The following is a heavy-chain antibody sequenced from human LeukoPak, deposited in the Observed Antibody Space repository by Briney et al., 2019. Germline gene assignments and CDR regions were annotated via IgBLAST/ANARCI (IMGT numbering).Heavy chain of an antibody. CDR3: ARTNSSSWTGFDY. V-gene: IGHV2-70*04. Sequence: SGPTLVNPTQTLTLTCTFSEVSVSTSGMRVSWIRQPPWKALEWLARIDWDDDKFYSTSLKTRLTISSDTSKNQVVLTRTNMDLVDTATYYCARTNSSSWTGFDYWGQGTLVTVSS. J-gene: IGHJ4*02. CDR1: EVSVSTSGMR. CDR2: IDWDDDK. D-gene: IGHD6-13*01.